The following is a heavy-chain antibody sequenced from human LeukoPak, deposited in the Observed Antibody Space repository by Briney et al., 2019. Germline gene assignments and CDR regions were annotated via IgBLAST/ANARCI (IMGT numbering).Heavy chain of an antibody. CDR1: GGSISSYY. V-gene: IGHV4-59*08. CDR3: ARGGWAYYYDSSGYHFDY. J-gene: IGHJ4*02. D-gene: IGHD3-22*01. Sequence: KASETLSLTCTVSGGSISSYYWSWIRQPPGKGLEWIGYIYYSGSTNYNPSLKSRVTISVDTSKNQFSLKLSSVTAADTAVYYCARGGWAYYYDSSGYHFDYWGQGTLVTVSS. CDR2: IYYSGST.